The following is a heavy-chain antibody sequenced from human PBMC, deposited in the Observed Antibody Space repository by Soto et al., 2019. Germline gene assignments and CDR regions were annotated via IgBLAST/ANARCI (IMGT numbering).Heavy chain of an antibody. V-gene: IGHV4-59*08. CDR3: AKNWNWGSLVH. J-gene: IGHJ4*02. Sequence: PSETLSLTCTVSGDSISTDYWSWIRQSPGKGLEWIGFIYYGGSTNYNPSLKSRVTISVDTSKNQFSLKLSSVTAADTAVYYCAKNWNWGSLVHWGQGTLVTVSS. CDR1: GDSISTDY. D-gene: IGHD7-27*01. CDR2: IYYGGST.